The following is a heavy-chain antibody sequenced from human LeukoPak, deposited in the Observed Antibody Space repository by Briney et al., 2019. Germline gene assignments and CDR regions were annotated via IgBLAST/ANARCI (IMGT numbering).Heavy chain of an antibody. CDR3: ARESASYARRPSFYYYMDV. CDR2: ISGYNGNT. V-gene: IGHV1-18*01. Sequence: GASVKVSCKASGYTFIDYGTTWVRQSPGQGLEWMGWISGYNGNTNYAQKVQDRVTMTIDTSTNTAYMELRGLRSDDTAVYYCARESASYARRPSFYYYMDVWGKGTTVTVSS. CDR1: GYTFIDYG. J-gene: IGHJ6*03. D-gene: IGHD3-16*02.